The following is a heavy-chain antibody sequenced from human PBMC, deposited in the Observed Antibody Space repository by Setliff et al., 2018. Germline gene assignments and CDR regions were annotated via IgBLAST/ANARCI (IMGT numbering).Heavy chain of an antibody. CDR2: VFYNGAA. CDR3: ARGGTYRYFDY. Sequence: SETLSLTCTVSGDSISDASIMAWIRQPPGKGLEFIGYVFYNGAAKYDPSLKSRITMSVDTSKTQFSLKLNSMTTADTAVYYCARGGTYRYFDYWGQGALVTAPQ. V-gene: IGHV4-59*01. CDR1: GDSISDAS. J-gene: IGHJ4*02.